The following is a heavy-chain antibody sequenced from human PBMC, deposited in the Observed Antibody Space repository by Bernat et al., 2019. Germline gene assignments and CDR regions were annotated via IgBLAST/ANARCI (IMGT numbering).Heavy chain of an antibody. CDR3: ARGQLGYCSSTSCYMFGKLGWFDP. D-gene: IGHD2-2*02. V-gene: IGHV4-34*01. J-gene: IGHJ5*02. Sequence: QVQLQQWGAGLLKPSETLSLTCAVYGGSFSGYYWSWIRQPPGKGLEWIGEINHSGSTNYNPSLKSRVTISVDTSKNQFSLKLSSVTAADTAVYYCARGQLGYCSSTSCYMFGKLGWFDPWGQGTLVTVSS. CDR1: GGSFSGYY. CDR2: INHSGST.